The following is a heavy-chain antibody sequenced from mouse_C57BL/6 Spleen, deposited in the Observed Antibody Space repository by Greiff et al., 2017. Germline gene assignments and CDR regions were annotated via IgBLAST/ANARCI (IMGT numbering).Heavy chain of an antibody. D-gene: IGHD4-1*01. CDR3: ARGWGTGLVDY. J-gene: IGHJ2*01. V-gene: IGHV1-69*01. CDR1: GYTFTSYW. Sequence: QVQLQQPGAELVMPGASVKLSCKASGYTFTSYWMHWVKQRPGQGLEWIGEIDPSDSYTNYNQKFKGKSTLTVDKSSSTAYMQLSSLTSEDSAVYYCARGWGTGLVDYWGQGTTLTVSS. CDR2: IDPSDSYT.